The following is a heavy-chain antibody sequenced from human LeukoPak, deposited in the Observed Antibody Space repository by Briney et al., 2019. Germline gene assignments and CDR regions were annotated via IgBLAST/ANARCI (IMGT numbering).Heavy chain of an antibody. CDR2: IYYSGNT. D-gene: IGHD3-3*01. CDR3: ARDPLTISEGLDY. V-gene: IGHV4-59*12. J-gene: IGHJ4*02. CDR1: GGSISNYY. Sequence: SETLSLTCTVSGGSISNYYWTWIRQPPGKGLEWIGYIYYSGNTNYNPSLKSRVTISVDTSKNQYSLNLGSVTAADTAVCYCARDPLTISEGLDYWGQGTLVTVSS.